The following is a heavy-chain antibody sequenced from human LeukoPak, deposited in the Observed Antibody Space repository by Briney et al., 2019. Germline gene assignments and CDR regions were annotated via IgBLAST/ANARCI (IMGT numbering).Heavy chain of an antibody. J-gene: IGHJ4*02. Sequence: GGSLRLSCEASGFPFSDFGMHWVRQTPGKGLEWVAFIRTDAKTVYNEHSVQGRFTISRDNSENMVYLQMSSLRPEDTAIYYYVKDYPVFANWGLGTLVTVSS. D-gene: IGHD3-3*02. CDR3: VKDYPVFAN. CDR2: IRTDAKTV. CDR1: GFPFSDFG. V-gene: IGHV3-30*02.